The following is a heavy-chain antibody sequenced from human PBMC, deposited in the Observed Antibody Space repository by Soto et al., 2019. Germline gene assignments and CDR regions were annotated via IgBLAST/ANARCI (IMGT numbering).Heavy chain of an antibody. CDR3: ASTDIVSTIVCGHDAFDI. J-gene: IGHJ3*02. CDR2: IYPGDSDT. CDR1: GYRFTNYW. V-gene: IGHV5-51*01. Sequence: RGESLKISCKASGYRFTNYWIGWVRQMPGKGLEWMGVIYPGDSDTRYSPSFQGQVTISADKSISTAYLQWSSLKASDTAIYYCASTDIVSTIVCGHDAFDIWGQGTMVTVSS. D-gene: IGHD5-12*01.